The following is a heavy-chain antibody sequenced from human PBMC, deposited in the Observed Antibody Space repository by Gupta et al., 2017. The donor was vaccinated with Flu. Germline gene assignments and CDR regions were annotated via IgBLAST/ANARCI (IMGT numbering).Heavy chain of an antibody. CDR3: ARGPRTPNKYDDFWSGYGMDV. J-gene: IGHJ6*02. CDR2: INPSGST. Sequence: QVQLQQWGAGLLKPSETLSLTCAVYRGSFSGYYWTWIRPPPGKGLEWIGEINPSGSTNYNPSLKSRLTISLDTSKKQFSLKLSSVIAADTAVYYCARGPRTPNKYDDFWSGYGMDVWGQGTTVTVSS. D-gene: IGHD3-3*01. V-gene: IGHV4-34*01. CDR1: RGSFSGYY.